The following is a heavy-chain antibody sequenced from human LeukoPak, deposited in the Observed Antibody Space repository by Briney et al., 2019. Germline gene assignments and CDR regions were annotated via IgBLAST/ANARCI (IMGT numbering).Heavy chain of an antibody. J-gene: IGHJ4*02. Sequence: SGGSLRLSCVVSGFTVSNNYMSWVRQAPRKGLEWVSLIYSGGSTYYADSVKGRFTISRDNSKNTVYLQMNSLRAEDTAVYYCARLLWFGEFDDYWGQGTLVTVSS. V-gene: IGHV3-53*01. D-gene: IGHD3-10*01. CDR3: ARLLWFGEFDDY. CDR1: GFTVSNNY. CDR2: IYSGGST.